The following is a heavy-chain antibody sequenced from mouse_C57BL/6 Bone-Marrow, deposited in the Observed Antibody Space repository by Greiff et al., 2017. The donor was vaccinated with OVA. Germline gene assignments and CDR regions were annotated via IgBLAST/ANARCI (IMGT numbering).Heavy chain of an antibody. CDR3: ARLGRRNYFDY. J-gene: IGHJ2*01. D-gene: IGHD1-1*01. V-gene: IGHV1-72*01. Sequence: QVQLQQPGAELVKPGASVKLSCKASGYTFTSYWMHWVKQRPGRGLEWIGRIDPNSGGTKYNKKFKSKATLTVDKPSSTAYMQLSSLTSEDSAVYYCARLGRRNYFDYWGQGTTLTVSS. CDR2: IDPNSGGT. CDR1: GYTFTSYW.